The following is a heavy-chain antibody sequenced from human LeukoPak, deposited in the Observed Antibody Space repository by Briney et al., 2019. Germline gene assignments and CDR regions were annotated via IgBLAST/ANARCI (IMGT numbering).Heavy chain of an antibody. V-gene: IGHV3-23*01. CDR2: LSGSRGST. D-gene: IGHD6-13*01. Sequence: GGSLRLSCVASGFTFSNYVMSWVRQAPGKGLEWVSSLSGSRGSTFYADSVKGRFIISRDNSKNTLYLQLNSLRAEDTAVYFCASSSWSSEYFHYWGQGTLVTVSS. CDR1: GFTFSNYV. CDR3: ASSSWSSEYFHY. J-gene: IGHJ1*01.